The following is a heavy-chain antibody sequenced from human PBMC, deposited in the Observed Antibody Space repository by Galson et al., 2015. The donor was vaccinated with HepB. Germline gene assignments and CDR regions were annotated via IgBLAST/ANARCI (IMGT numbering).Heavy chain of an antibody. V-gene: IGHV3-13*01. J-gene: IGHJ3*02. CDR2: ISPDGDT. D-gene: IGHD3-10*02. CDR1: GFTFSTFA. CDR3: AGVRWVDRAFDI. Sequence: SVRLSCTASGFTFSTFALHWVRQAPGKGLEWVSAISPDGDTFYADSGRGRFTISIENANNSWYLQMNSLRVKDTAVYYCAGVRWVDRAFDIWGQGTMVTVSS.